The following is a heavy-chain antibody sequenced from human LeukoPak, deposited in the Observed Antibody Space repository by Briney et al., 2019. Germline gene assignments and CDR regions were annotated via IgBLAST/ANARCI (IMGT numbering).Heavy chain of an antibody. V-gene: IGHV1-69*06. D-gene: IGHD3-10*01. CDR2: IIPLFGAP. Sequence: SVKVSCKASGGSFSSYAISWVRQAPGQGLEWMGGIIPLFGAPNYAQKFQGRVTITADKSTSTAYMELRSLRSDDTAVYYCARIWFGELIYYYYYMDVWGKGTTVTVSS. J-gene: IGHJ6*03. CDR1: GGSFSSYA. CDR3: ARIWFGELIYYYYYMDV.